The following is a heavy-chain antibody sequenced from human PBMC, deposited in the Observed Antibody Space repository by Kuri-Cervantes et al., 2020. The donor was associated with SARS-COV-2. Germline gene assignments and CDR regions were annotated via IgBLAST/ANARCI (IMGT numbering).Heavy chain of an antibody. CDR2: ISGSGSYI. CDR1: GFTFSGYT. D-gene: IGHD2-21*01. J-gene: IGHJ6*03. CDR3: ARVAGEGPIYYYYMDV. Sequence: GGSLRLSCVATGFTFSGYTMNWVRQAPGKALQWVSSISGSGSYIYYADSMKGRSTVSRDSAKNSLYLQMNSLRGEDTAVYYCARVAGEGPIYYYYMDVWGKGTTVTVSS. V-gene: IGHV3-21*01.